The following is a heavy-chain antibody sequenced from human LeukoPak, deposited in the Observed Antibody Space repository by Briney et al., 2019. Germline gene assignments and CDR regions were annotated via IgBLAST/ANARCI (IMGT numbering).Heavy chain of an antibody. Sequence: PGGSLRLSCAASGLTFSNAWMNWVRQAPGKGLEWVGRIKSKTDGGTTDYAAPVKGRFTTSRDDSKNTLYLQMNSLKTEDTAVYYCTTVILYSSRWPFDYWGQGTLVTVCS. J-gene: IGHJ4*02. CDR3: TTVILYSSRWPFDY. CDR1: GLTFSNAW. V-gene: IGHV3-15*07. D-gene: IGHD6-19*01. CDR2: IKSKTDGGTT.